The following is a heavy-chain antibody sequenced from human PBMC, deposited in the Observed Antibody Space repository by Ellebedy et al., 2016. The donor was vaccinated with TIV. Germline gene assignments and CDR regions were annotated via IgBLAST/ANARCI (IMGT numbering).Heavy chain of an antibody. CDR3: ARDPNGGSYRDH. CDR1: GYPFSRYG. D-gene: IGHD1-26*01. CDR2: ISGNNGNT. J-gene: IGHJ4*02. Sequence: AASVKVSCKASGYPFSRYGISWVRQAPGQGLEWMGWISGNNGNTVYAQKLQGRVTMTTDTSTSTAYMDLRSLRSDDTAMYYCARDPNGGSYRDHWGQGTLVSVSS. V-gene: IGHV1-18*01.